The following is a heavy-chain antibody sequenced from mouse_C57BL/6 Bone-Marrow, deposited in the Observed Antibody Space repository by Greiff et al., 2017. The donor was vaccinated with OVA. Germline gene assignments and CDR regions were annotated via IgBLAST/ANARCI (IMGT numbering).Heavy chain of an antibody. V-gene: IGHV10-1*01. D-gene: IGHD2-1*01. CDR2: IRSKSNNYAT. CDR3: VRRDYGNYDYYAMDY. Sequence: EVKLVESGGGLVQPKGSLKLSCAASGFSFNTYAMNWVRQAPGKGLEWVARIRSKSNNYATYYADSVKDRFTISRDDSESMLYLQMNNLKTEDTAMYYCVRRDYGNYDYYAMDYWGQGTSVTVSS. CDR1: GFSFNTYA. J-gene: IGHJ4*01.